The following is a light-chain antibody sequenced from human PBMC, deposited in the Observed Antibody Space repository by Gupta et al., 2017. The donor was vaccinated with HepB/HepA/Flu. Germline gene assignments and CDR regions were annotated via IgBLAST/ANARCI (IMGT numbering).Light chain of an antibody. Sequence: QSALTQPRSVSGSPGQSVTISCTGTSSDVGGYNYVSWYQQHPGKAPKLMIYDVSKRPSGVPDRFSGSKSGTTASLTIPGLQAEDEADYYCCSYAGSHTERVFGGGTKLTVL. J-gene: IGLJ2*01. CDR2: DVS. CDR3: CSYAGSHTERV. CDR1: SSDVGGYNY. V-gene: IGLV2-11*01.